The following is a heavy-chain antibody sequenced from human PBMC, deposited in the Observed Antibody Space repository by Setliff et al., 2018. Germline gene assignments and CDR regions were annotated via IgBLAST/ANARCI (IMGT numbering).Heavy chain of an antibody. J-gene: IGHJ4*02. V-gene: IGHV4-39*01. CDR3: ARRGREMSTVRFFHS. CDR1: GALLSSKTSY. D-gene: IGHD4-4*01. CDR2: TSYSGTT. Sequence: SETLSLTCTVSGALLSSKTSYWGWIRQPPGKGLEWIGSTSYSGTTYYNPSLATHFTMSVDTSKNQFFLKMHSVTTADTAVYYCARRGREMSTVRFFHSWGQGVLVTVSS.